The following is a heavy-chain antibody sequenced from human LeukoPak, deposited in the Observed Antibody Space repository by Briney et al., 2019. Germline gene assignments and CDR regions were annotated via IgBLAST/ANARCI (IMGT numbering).Heavy chain of an antibody. V-gene: IGHV4-59*01. CDR3: ARHLATATSAFDS. D-gene: IGHD1-26*01. CDR1: GGSISNCY. Sequence: SETLSLTCAVSGGSISNCYWSWIRQPPGEGLEWIGYIFYSGSTNYNPSLKSRVTISVDSSRNQFSLKMNSVTTADTAVYYCARHLATATSAFDSWGRGTLVTVSS. J-gene: IGHJ4*02. CDR2: IFYSGST.